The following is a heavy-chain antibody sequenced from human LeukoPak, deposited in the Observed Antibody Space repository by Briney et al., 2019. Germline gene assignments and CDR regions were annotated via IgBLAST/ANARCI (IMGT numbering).Heavy chain of an antibody. CDR3: ARVFVTTVTKYNWFDP. V-gene: IGHV4-34*01. CDR2: INHSGST. Sequence: SETLSLTCAVYGGSFSGYYWSWIRQPPGKGLEWIGEINHSGSTSYNPSLKSRVTISVDTSKNQFSLKLSSVTAADTAVYYCARVFVTTVTKYNWFDPWGQGTLVTVSS. CDR1: GGSFSGYY. J-gene: IGHJ5*02. D-gene: IGHD4-17*01.